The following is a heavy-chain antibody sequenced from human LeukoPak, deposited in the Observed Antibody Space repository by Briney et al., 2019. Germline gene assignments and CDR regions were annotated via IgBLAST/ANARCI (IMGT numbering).Heavy chain of an antibody. V-gene: IGHV3-23*01. Sequence: PAGGSLRLSCAASWFTFSSYAMSWVRQAPGKGLEWVSAISGSGGSTYYADSVKGRFTISRDNSKNTLYLQMNSLRAEDTAVYYCAKAKFRIVGATPFDYWGQGTLVTVSS. CDR1: WFTFSSYA. CDR3: AKAKFRIVGATPFDY. J-gene: IGHJ4*02. CDR2: ISGSGGST. D-gene: IGHD1-26*01.